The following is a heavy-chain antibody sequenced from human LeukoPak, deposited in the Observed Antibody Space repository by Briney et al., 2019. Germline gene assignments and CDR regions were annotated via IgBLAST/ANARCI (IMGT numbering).Heavy chain of an antibody. J-gene: IGHJ4*02. CDR1: GGSISSSSYY. CDR2: MYYSGST. D-gene: IGHD6-19*01. CDR3: ATQVAGTGVAFYYFDY. Sequence: SETLSLTCTVSGGSISSSSYYWGCIRQPPGKGLECIGSMYYSGSTYYNPSLKSRVTISVDTSKNQFSLKLSSVTAADTAVYYCATQVAGTGVAFYYFDYWGQGTLVTVSS. V-gene: IGHV4-39*07.